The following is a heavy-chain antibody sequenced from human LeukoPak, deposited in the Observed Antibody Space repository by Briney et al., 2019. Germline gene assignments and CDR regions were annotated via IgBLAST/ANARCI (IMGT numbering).Heavy chain of an antibody. V-gene: IGHV1-46*01. CDR1: GYTFTGYY. CDR2: INPSGGST. CDR3: ARDPSKTTVTTAGASYYMDV. J-gene: IGHJ6*03. Sequence: ASVKVSCKASGYTFTGYYMHWVRQAPGQGLEWMGIINPSGGSTSSAQKFQGRVTMTRDMSTSTVYMELSSLRSEDTAVYYCARDPSKTTVTTAGASYYMDVWGKGTTVTVSS. D-gene: IGHD4-17*01.